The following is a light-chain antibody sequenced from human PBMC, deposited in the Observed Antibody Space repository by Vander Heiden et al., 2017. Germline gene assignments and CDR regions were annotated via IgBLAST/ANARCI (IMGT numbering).Light chain of an antibody. J-gene: IGKJ1*01. CDR1: QSLLYSDRNTY. Sequence: DVVMTQSPLSLPVTLGQPASISCRSSQSLLYSDRNTYLNWFQQRPGQSPRRLIYKVSDRDSGVPDRFSGSGSGTDFTLKISRVEAEDVGVYYCMQGTQWPWTFGQGTRVEIK. CDR3: MQGTQWPWT. CDR2: KVS. V-gene: IGKV2-30*01.